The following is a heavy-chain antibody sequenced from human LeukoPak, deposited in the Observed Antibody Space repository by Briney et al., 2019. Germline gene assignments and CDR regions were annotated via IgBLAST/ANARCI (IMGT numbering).Heavy chain of an antibody. J-gene: IGHJ4*02. CDR1: GFTLSDHY. CDR3: ARAGDYYSTGDC. Sequence: GGSLRPSCAAAGFTLSDHYMDWVSQAPGKGLEWVGRTKNKANSYNTEYAASVKGRFTISRDDSKNSLYLQMNSLKTDDTAVYYCARAGDYYSTGDCWGQGTLVTVSS. D-gene: IGHD3-22*01. CDR2: TKNKANSYNT. V-gene: IGHV3-72*01.